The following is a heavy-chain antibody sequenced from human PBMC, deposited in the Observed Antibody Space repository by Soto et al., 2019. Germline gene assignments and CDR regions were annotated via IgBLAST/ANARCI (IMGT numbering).Heavy chain of an antibody. CDR1: GASISSGGYY. D-gene: IGHD1-1*01. J-gene: IGHJ6*02. V-gene: IGHV4-31*03. CDR3: ARDWRHNWDAGGYYYYAMDV. CDR2: IYYSGTT. Sequence: LSLTCTVSGASISSGGYYSWIRQHPGKDLEWIGYIYYSGTTYYNPSLKSRVSITIDTSNNQFSLKLSSVTAADTAVYYCARDWRHNWDAGGYYYYAMDVWGQGTTVTVSS.